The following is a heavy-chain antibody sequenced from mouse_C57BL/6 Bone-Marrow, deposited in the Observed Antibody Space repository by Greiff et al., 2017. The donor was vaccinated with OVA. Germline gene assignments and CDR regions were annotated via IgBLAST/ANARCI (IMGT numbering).Heavy chain of an antibody. CDR1: GFTINDYY. CDR3: TTDGSSLDY. Sequence: VQLQQSGAELVRPGASVKLSCTASGFTINDYYMHWVKQRPEQGLEWIGRIDPEGGYTDYAPKFKGKATMTADTSSNTAYLQLSSLTSEDTAVYYCTTDGSSLDYWGQGTTLTVSS. D-gene: IGHD1-1*01. CDR2: IDPEGGYT. J-gene: IGHJ2*01. V-gene: IGHV14-1*01.